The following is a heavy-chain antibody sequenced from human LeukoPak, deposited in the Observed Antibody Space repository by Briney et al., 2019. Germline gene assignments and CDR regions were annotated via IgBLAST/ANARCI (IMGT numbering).Heavy chain of an antibody. CDR3: ARSKVYPNDY. CDR1: GYTFTVFY. J-gene: IGHJ4*02. CDR2: INPNSGGT. Sequence: ASVKVSCKASGYTFTVFYMHWVRQAPGQGLEWMGWINPNSGGTNYAQKFQGRVTMTRDTSISTVYMELSRLRSDDTAVYYCARSKVYPNDYWGQGTLVTVSS. V-gene: IGHV1-2*02. D-gene: IGHD1-14*01.